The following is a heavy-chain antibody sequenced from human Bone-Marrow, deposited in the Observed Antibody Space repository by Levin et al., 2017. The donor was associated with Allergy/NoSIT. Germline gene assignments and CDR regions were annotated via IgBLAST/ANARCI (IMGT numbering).Heavy chain of an antibody. Sequence: GESLKISCKGSGYSFTNYWIGWVRQMPGKGLEWMGIIYPGDSDSRYSPSFQGQVTISADKSISTAYLQWSSLKAPDTAMYYCARLSSSWSLRDYFDYWGQGTLVTVSS. V-gene: IGHV5-51*01. J-gene: IGHJ4*02. CDR1: GYSFTNYW. D-gene: IGHD6-13*01. CDR2: IYPGDSDS. CDR3: ARLSSSWSLRDYFDY.